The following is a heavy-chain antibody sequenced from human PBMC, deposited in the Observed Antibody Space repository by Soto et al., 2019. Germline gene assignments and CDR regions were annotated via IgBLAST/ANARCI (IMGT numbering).Heavy chain of an antibody. CDR2: ISYDGSNK. Sequence: QVQLVESGGGVVQPGRSLRLSCAASGFTFSSYAMHWVRQAPGKGLEWVAVISYDGSNKYYADSVKGRFTISRDNSKNTLYLQMNSLRAEHTAGYYCARGYDDGDYFWGQGTLVTVSS. V-gene: IGHV3-30-3*01. CDR3: ARGYDDGDYF. J-gene: IGHJ4*02. D-gene: IGHD4-17*01. CDR1: GFTFSSYA.